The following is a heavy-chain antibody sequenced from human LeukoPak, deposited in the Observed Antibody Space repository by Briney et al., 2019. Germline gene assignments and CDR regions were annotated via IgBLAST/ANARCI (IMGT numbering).Heavy chain of an antibody. CDR1: GGTFSSYA. D-gene: IGHD5-24*01. CDR2: IIPIFGTA. V-gene: IGHV1-69*05. CDR3: ASRRDGYLKNSHYFDY. J-gene: IGHJ4*02. Sequence: SVKVSCKASGGTFSSYAISWVRQAPGQGLEWMGRIIPIFGTANYAQKFQGRVTVTTDESTSTAYMELSSLRSEDTAVYYCASRRDGYLKNSHYFDYWGQGTLVTVSS.